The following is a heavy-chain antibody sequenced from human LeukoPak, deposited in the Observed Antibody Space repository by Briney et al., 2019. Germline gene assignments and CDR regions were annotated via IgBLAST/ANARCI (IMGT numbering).Heavy chain of an antibody. J-gene: IGHJ6*03. CDR2: ISSSSYI. V-gene: IGHV3-21*01. CDR1: GFTFSSYS. Sequence: GGSLRLSCAASGFTFSSYSMNWVRQAPGKGLEWVSSISSSSYIYYADSVKGRFTISRDNAKNSLYLQMNSLRAEDTAVYYCARAFNGANYYYYYMDVWGKGTTVTVSS. CDR3: ARAFNGANYYYYYMDV. D-gene: IGHD4-17*01.